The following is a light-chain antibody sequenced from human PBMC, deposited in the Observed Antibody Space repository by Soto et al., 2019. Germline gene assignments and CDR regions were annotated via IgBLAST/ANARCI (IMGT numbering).Light chain of an antibody. CDR3: SSYAGSNIVV. CDR2: DVS. CDR1: SSDVGGYNY. J-gene: IGLJ2*01. Sequence: QSALTQPPSASGSPGQSVTISCTGSSSDVGGYNYVSWYQQHPGKAPKLIIYDVSKRPSGVPDRFSGSKSGNTASLTVSGLQAEDEADYYCSSYAGSNIVVFGGGTKLTVL. V-gene: IGLV2-8*01.